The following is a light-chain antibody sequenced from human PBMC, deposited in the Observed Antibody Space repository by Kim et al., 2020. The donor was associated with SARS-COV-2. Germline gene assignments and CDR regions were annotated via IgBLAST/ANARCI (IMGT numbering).Light chain of an antibody. Sequence: KTVTISCTRSSCSIASDYVQWYQQRPGSPPTTVIYEDNRRPSGVPDRFSGSIDSSSNSASLSISGLRTEDEADYYCQSYDSSNPWVFGGGTQLTVL. J-gene: IGLJ3*02. CDR3: QSYDSSNPWV. CDR1: SCSIASDY. CDR2: EDN. V-gene: IGLV6-57*01.